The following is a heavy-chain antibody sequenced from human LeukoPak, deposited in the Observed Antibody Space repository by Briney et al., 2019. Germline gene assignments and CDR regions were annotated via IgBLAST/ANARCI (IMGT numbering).Heavy chain of an antibody. D-gene: IGHD6-19*01. CDR2: ISSSSSYI. J-gene: IGHJ6*02. V-gene: IGHV3-21*01. Sequence: VGSLRLSCAASGFTFSSYSINWVRQAPGKGLEWVSSISSSSSYIYYADSVKGRFNISRDNAKNSLYLQMNSLRAEDTAVYYCARGSGWYYYYYGMDVWGQGTTVTVSS. CDR3: ARGSGWYYYYYGMDV. CDR1: GFTFSSYS.